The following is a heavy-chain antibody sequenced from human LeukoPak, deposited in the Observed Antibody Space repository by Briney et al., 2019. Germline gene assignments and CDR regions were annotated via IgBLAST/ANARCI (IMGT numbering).Heavy chain of an antibody. V-gene: IGHV3-9*01. D-gene: IGHD2-8*01. Sequence: HPGKSLRLSCVRSGFTFDDYAMHWVRQPPGECVEWFSGIRWNSGSIDYGDSVKGRFTISRDNAENSLYLRMNSLRVEDTALYYCAKGGAYAINGPPYYMDVWGKGTTVTVPS. CDR3: AKGGAYAINGPPYYMDV. CDR2: IRWNSGSI. CDR1: GFTFDDYA. J-gene: IGHJ6*03.